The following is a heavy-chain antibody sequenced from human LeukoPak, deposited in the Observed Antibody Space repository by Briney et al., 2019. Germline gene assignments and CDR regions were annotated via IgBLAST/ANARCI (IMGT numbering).Heavy chain of an antibody. V-gene: IGHV5-51*01. CDR3: ARLGYCSGGSCYSDYYYGMDV. J-gene: IGHJ6*02. Sequence: GKSLKISCKASGYSFTRYWTGWVRQMPAKGLEWMGIIYPDDSDTRYSPSFRSDVTISADKSISTAYLQWSSLKASDTAMYYCARLGYCSGGSCYSDYYYGMDVWGQGTTVTVSS. CDR2: IYPDDSDT. CDR1: GYSFTRYW. D-gene: IGHD2-15*01.